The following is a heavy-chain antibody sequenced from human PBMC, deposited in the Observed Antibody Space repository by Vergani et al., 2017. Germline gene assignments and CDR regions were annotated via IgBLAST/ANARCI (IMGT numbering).Heavy chain of an antibody. J-gene: IGHJ4*02. V-gene: IGHV4-59*08. D-gene: IGHD1-14*01. CDR3: ARHSSLPEPHLDY. CDR1: GGSISSYY. CDR2: IYYSGST. Sequence: QVQLQESGPGLVKPSETLSLTCTVSGGSISSYYWSWIRQPPGKGLEWIGYIYYSGSTNYNPSLKSRVTISVDTSKNQFSLKLSSVTAADTAVYYCARHSSLPEPHLDYWGQGTLVTVSS.